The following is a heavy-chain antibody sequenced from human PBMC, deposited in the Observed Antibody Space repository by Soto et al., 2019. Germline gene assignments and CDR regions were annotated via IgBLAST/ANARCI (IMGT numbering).Heavy chain of an antibody. V-gene: IGHV3-30-3*01. D-gene: IGHD3-22*01. CDR3: ARLIFILGYYDSSGHTPFDY. Sequence: GGSLRLSCAASGFTFSSYAMHWVRQAPGKGLEWVAVISYDGSNKYYADSVKGRFTISRDNSKNTLYLQMNSLRAEDTAVYYCARLIFILGYYDSSGHTPFDYWGQGTLVTVSS. CDR1: GFTFSSYA. CDR2: ISYDGSNK. J-gene: IGHJ4*02.